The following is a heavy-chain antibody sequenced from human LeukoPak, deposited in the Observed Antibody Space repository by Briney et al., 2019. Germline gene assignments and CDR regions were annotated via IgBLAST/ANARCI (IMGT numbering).Heavy chain of an antibody. V-gene: IGHV6-1*01. CDR3: ARDFGTTGWRTFDY. J-gene: IGHJ4*02. CDR1: GDSVSSKNGA. Sequence: SQTLSLTCVVPGDSVSSKNGAWNWIRQSPSRGLEWLGRTYYRSKWYNDYAESMEGRMTISQDTSKNQYSLHLNSVTPDDTAVYYCARDFGTTGWRTFDYWGQGTLVTVSS. CDR2: TYYRSKWYN. D-gene: IGHD6-19*01.